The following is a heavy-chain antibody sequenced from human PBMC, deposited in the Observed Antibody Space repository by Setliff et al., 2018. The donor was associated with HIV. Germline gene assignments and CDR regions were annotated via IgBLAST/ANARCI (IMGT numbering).Heavy chain of an antibody. CDR2: IYYSGCA. J-gene: IGHJ4*02. D-gene: IGHD2-21*02. CDR3: ARGGAFCGRDSCYYLDY. CDR1: GDSIDRSNFF. V-gene: IGHV4-31*01. Sequence: SETLSLTCTVSGDSIDRSNFFWTWIRQHPGKGLEWIGYIYYSGCATYNPSLKSQASISVDTSRNEFSLKLSSVTAADTAVYFCARGGAFCGRDSCYYLDYWGQGNPVTVSS.